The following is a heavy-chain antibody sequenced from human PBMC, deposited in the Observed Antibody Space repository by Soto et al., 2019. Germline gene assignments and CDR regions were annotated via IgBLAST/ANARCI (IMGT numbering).Heavy chain of an antibody. CDR1: GFTFSSYA. CDR2: ISGSGGST. J-gene: IGHJ6*02. V-gene: IGHV3-23*01. D-gene: IGHD3-10*01. CDR3: AKDVHGQLWFGELYHYYYGMDV. Sequence: EVQLWESGGGLVQPGGSLRLSCAASGFTFSSYAMSWVRQAPGKGLEWVSAISGSGGSTYYADSVKGRFTISRDNSKNTLYLQMNSLRAEDTAVYYCAKDVHGQLWFGELYHYYYGMDVWGQGTTVTVSS.